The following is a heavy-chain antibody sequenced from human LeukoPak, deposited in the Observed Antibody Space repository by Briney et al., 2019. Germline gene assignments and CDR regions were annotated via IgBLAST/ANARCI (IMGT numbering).Heavy chain of an antibody. V-gene: IGHV1-2*02. CDR2: INPNSGGT. CDR3: AREVQGGATTYFDY. Sequence: ASVKVSCKASGYTFTGYYMHWVRQAPGQGLEWMRWINPNSGGTNYAQKFQGRVTMTRDTSISTAYMELSRLRSDDTAVYYCAREVQGGATTYFDYWGQGTLVTVSS. J-gene: IGHJ4*02. D-gene: IGHD1-26*01. CDR1: GYTFTGYY.